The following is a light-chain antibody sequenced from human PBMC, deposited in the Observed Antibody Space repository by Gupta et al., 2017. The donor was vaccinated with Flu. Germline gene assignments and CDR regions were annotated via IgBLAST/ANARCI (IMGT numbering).Light chain of an antibody. J-gene: IGKJ4*01. V-gene: IGKV3-15*01. CDR3: QQYDNWLSIT. CDR1: QSVSSN. CDR2: GAS. Sequence: EIVMTQSPATLSVSPGERATLSCRASQSVSSNLAWYQQKPGQAPRLLIYGASTRATGIPARFSGSGYGKEFTLTISSRQSEDFVVYYCQQYDNWLSITFGGGTKVDIK.